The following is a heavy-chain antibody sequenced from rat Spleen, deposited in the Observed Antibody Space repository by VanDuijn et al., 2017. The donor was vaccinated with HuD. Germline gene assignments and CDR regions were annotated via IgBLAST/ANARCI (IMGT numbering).Heavy chain of an antibody. V-gene: IGHV5-20*01. D-gene: IGHD1-2*01. J-gene: IGHJ3*01. Sequence: EVQLVESDGGLVQPGRSLKLSCVVSSSSDYSMAWVRQAPTKGLEWVATMSYDGGNTYYRDSVKGRFTISRDNAKSTLYLQMDSLRSEDTATYYCTTRPYYSSLNWFPYWGQGTLVTVSS. CDR2: MSYDGGNT. CDR3: TTRPYYSSLNWFPY. CDR1: SSSDYS.